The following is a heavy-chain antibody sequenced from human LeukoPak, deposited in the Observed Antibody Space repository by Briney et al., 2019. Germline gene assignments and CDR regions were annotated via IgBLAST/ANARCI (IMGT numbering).Heavy chain of an antibody. CDR3: AKDKEHSDNVWGTFDY. CDR2: ISGSGRP. V-gene: IGHV3-23*01. D-gene: IGHD3-16*01. J-gene: IGHJ4*02. Sequence: GGALRLSCAASGFTFSSYAMSWVRQAPGKGLEWVSLISGSGRPYYADSVKGRFTISRDNSKNTRYLQMNSLRAEDTALYCCAKDKEHSDNVWGTFDYWGQGTLVTVSS. CDR1: GFTFSSYA.